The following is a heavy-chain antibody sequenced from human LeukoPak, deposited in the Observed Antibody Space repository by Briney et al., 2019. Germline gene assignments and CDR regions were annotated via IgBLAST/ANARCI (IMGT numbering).Heavy chain of an antibody. V-gene: IGHV3-7*01. CDR2: IKEDGTRD. Sequence: PGGALRLSCAASGFTFNTYWMSWVRQAPGKGLEWLANIKEDGTRDYYVESVKGRFNISKDNAKTSLYLQLSSLRAEDTAVYYCARDSKGGYFDLWGQGTLVTVRS. J-gene: IGHJ4*02. CDR1: GFTFNTYW. CDR3: ARDSKGGYFDL.